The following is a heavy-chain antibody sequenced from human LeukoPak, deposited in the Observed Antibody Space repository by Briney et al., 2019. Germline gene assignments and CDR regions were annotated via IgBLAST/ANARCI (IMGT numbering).Heavy chain of an antibody. J-gene: IGHJ4*03. Sequence: SVKVSCKASGGTFSSYAISWVRQAPGQGLEWMGGIIPIFGTANYAQKFQGRVTITTDESTSTAYMELSSLRSEDTAVYYCAREGSRGWFRPLNFDYWGQGTTVTVSS. D-gene: IGHD6-19*01. CDR2: IIPIFGTA. V-gene: IGHV1-69*05. CDR3: AREGSRGWFRPLNFDY. CDR1: GGTFSSYA.